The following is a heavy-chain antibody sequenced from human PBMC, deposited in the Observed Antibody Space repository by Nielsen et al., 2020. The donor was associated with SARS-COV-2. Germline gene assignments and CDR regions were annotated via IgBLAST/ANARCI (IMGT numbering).Heavy chain of an antibody. CDR1: GFTFSDYY. CDR3: ASPGYCSSTSCYDYYYYGMDV. Sequence: GESLKISCAASGFTFSDYYMSWIRQAPGKGLEWVSYISSSGSTIYYADSVKGRFTISRDNAKNSLYLQMNSLRAEDTAVYYCASPGYCSSTSCYDYYYYGMDVWGQGTTVTVSS. CDR2: ISSSGSTI. V-gene: IGHV3-11*04. D-gene: IGHD2-2*03. J-gene: IGHJ6*02.